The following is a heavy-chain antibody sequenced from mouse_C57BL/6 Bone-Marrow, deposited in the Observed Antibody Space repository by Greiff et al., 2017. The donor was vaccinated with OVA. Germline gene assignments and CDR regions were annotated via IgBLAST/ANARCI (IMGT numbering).Heavy chain of an antibody. CDR3: AKGVVATPYYFDY. V-gene: IGHV1-69*01. Sequence: VQLQQPGAELVMPGASVKLSCKASGYTFTSYWMHWVKQRPGQGLEWIGEIDPSDSYTNYNQKFKGKSTLTVDKSSSTAYMQLSSLTSEDSAVYYCAKGVVATPYYFDYWGQGTTLTVSS. D-gene: IGHD1-1*01. J-gene: IGHJ2*01. CDR2: IDPSDSYT. CDR1: GYTFTSYW.